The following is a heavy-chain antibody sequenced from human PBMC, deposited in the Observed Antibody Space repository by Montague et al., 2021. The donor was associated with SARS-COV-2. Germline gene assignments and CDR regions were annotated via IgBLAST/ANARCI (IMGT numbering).Heavy chain of an antibody. CDR1: GDSVSSNSAA. CDR3: AREGTVPGPRGVYFDD. D-gene: IGHD1-1*01. J-gene: IGHJ4*02. Sequence: CAISGDSVSSNSAAWNWIRQSPSGGLVWLGRTYYRSKWYTDYAPSVKTRITITPDTSNNQFSLHLNSATPGDTAVYYCAREGTVPGPRGVYFDDWGQGTLVTVSS. CDR2: TYYRSKWYT. V-gene: IGHV6-1*01.